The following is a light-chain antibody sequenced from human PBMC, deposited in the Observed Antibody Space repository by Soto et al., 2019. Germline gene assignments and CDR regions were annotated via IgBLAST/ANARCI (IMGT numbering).Light chain of an antibody. V-gene: IGKV3-20*01. J-gene: IGKJ1*01. Sequence: EIVLTQSPGTLSLSPGERATLSCRASQSVSSSYLAWYQQKPGQPPRLLIFGASSRATGIPDRFTGSGSGTDFTLTITRLEPEDFAVYYCQQYGGSPTWTFGQGTKVEIK. CDR3: QQYGGSPTWT. CDR2: GAS. CDR1: QSVSSSY.